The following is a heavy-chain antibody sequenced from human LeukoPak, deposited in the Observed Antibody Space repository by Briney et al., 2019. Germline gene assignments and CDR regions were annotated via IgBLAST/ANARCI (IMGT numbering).Heavy chain of an antibody. CDR3: AKVKGTVSWTLDY. CDR2: ISGSGGNT. CDR1: GFTFSSYA. V-gene: IGHV3-23*01. D-gene: IGHD3/OR15-3a*01. J-gene: IGHJ4*02. Sequence: GGSLRLSCAASGFTFSSYAMSWVRQAPGKGLDWVSAISGSGGNTYYADSVKGRFTISRDNSKNTLYLQMNSLRAEDTAVYYCAKVKGTVSWTLDYWGQGTLVTVSS.